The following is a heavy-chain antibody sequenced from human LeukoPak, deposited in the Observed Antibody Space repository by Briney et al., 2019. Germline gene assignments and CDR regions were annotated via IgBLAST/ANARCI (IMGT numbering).Heavy chain of an antibody. V-gene: IGHV4-59*13. CDR1: GASISSYY. D-gene: IGHD6-13*01. CDR3: ASGPYPAAGTDHQFDY. Sequence: SETLSLTCSVSGASISSYYWSWIRQSPGKGLEWIGYIYYSGSTHYNPSLKSRVTISVDTSKDQFSLKLSSVTAADTAVYYCASGPYPAAGTDHQFDYWGQGTLVTVSS. J-gene: IGHJ4*02. CDR2: IYYSGST.